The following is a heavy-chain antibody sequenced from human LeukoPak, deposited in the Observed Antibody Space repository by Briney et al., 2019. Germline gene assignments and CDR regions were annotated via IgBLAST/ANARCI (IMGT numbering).Heavy chain of an antibody. V-gene: IGHV1-69*05. Sequence: SVKVSCKASGGTFSSYAISWVRQAPGQGLEWMGGIIPIFCTPNYAHKFQGRVTITTDESTSTAYMELSSLRSEDTAVYYCARIMVDDYGDNGLSWGQGTLVTVSS. CDR2: IIPIFCTP. D-gene: IGHD4-17*01. J-gene: IGHJ5*02. CDR1: GGTFSSYA. CDR3: ARIMVDDYGDNGLS.